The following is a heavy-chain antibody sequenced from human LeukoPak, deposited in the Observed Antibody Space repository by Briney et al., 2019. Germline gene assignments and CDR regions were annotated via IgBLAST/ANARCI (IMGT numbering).Heavy chain of an antibody. CDR1: GGSLSSSNW. Sequence: PSGTLSLTCAISGGSLSSSNWWSWVHQPPGKGLEWIGEIYHSGSTNYNPSLKSRVTISVDKSKNQFSLKLSSVTAADTAAYYCARDMGGSYFISPNWFDPWGQGTLVTVSS. J-gene: IGHJ5*02. D-gene: IGHD1-26*01. V-gene: IGHV4-4*02. CDR3: ARDMGGSYFISPNWFDP. CDR2: IYHSGST.